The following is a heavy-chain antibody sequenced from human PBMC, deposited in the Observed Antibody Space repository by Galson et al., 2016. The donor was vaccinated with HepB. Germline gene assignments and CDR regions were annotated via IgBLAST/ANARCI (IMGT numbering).Heavy chain of an antibody. Sequence: SLRLSCAASGVTFSTYNMNWVRQAPGRGLEWVSYISSSGSVTSYADSVKGRFTISRDNAKNSLYLQMNNLRDEDTAVYYCVNSKNYRLTHWGQGTLVTVSS. V-gene: IGHV3-48*02. CDR3: VNSKNYRLTH. D-gene: IGHD1-7*01. J-gene: IGHJ4*02. CDR2: ISSSGSVT. CDR1: GVTFSTYN.